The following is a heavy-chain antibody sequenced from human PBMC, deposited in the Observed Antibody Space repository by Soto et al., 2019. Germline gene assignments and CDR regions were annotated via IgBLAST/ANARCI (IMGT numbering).Heavy chain of an antibody. V-gene: IGHV3-30*18. J-gene: IGHJ4*02. Sequence: GGSLRLSCAASGFTFSSYGMHWVRQAPGKGLEWVAVISYDGSNKYYADSVKGRFTISRDNSKNTLYLQMNSLRAEDTAVYYCAKDTTIYGSGSSFDYWGQGTLVTVSS. D-gene: IGHD3-10*01. CDR2: ISYDGSNK. CDR3: AKDTTIYGSGSSFDY. CDR1: GFTFSSYG.